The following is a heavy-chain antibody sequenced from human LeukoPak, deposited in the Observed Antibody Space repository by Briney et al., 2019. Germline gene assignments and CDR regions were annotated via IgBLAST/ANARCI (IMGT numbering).Heavy chain of an antibody. V-gene: IGHV4-61*02. D-gene: IGHD5-24*01. Sequence: SETLSLTCTVSGASINSGSFYWVWIRQTAGKGLEWIGRLYTSGSTKNNPSLRSRVSISADTSKNQFSLNLTSVTAADTAVYYCAREGYSQGYYIDVWGKGTTVTVSS. CDR1: GASINSGSFY. CDR2: LYTSGST. CDR3: AREGYSQGYYIDV. J-gene: IGHJ6*03.